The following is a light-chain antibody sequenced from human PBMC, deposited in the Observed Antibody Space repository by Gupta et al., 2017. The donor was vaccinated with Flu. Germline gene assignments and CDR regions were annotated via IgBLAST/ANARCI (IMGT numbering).Light chain of an antibody. Sequence: DIQMTQSPSSLSASVGDRVTITCRASQGIINNLAWFQQKPGQAPKYLINDASRVQSGVPARFSGSGSRTDFTLTISSRQPEDVATYYCKHENSSPRTFGQGTXVDIK. CDR1: QGIINN. V-gene: IGKV1-16*01. CDR3: KHENSSPRT. J-gene: IGKJ5*01. CDR2: DAS.